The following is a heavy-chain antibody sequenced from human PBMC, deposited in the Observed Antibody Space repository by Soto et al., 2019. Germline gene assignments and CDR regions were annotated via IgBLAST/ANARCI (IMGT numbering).Heavy chain of an antibody. Sequence: PSETQSHTCTVSGGSIRSSSYYWGWILQPPGKGLEWIGSIYYSGSTYYNPSLKSRVTISVDTSKNQFSLKLGSVTAADTAVYYCARAYCSSTSCYPIYYGMDVWGQGNTVTGSS. CDR3: ARAYCSSTSCYPIYYGMDV. V-gene: IGHV4-39*01. CDR1: GGSIRSSSYY. CDR2: IYYSGST. D-gene: IGHD2-2*01. J-gene: IGHJ6*02.